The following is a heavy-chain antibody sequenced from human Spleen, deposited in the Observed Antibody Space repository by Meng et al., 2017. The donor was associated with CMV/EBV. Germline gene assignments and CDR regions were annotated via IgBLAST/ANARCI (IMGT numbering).Heavy chain of an antibody. CDR1: GYSFTDFY. D-gene: IGHD3-22*01. Sequence: ASVKVSCKTSGYSFTDFYIHWVRQAPGQGFEWVGWINPYNGDTEYAQSFQGRVTMSGDASISTAYMEVKRLTHDDTAVYYCARIRQYDYDSSGSSCFDPWGQGTLVTVSS. CDR2: INPYNGDT. CDR3: ARIRQYDYDSSGSSCFDP. J-gene: IGHJ5*02. V-gene: IGHV1-2*02.